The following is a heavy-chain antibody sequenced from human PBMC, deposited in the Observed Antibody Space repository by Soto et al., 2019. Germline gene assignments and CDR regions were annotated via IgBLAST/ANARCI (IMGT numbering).Heavy chain of an antibody. V-gene: IGHV1-18*01. CDR3: ARETEWESLLS. CDR2: VSAYNRNT. D-gene: IGHD1-26*01. CDR1: GYTFRNYG. Sequence: QVQLVQSGAEVKKPGASVKVSCEAYGYTFRNYGITWVRQAPGQGLEWMGWVSAYNRNTNYAQKFQERVTMTTATSTSTGYMDLRCLRSVDTAIYFCARETEWESLLSWGKGAIVSVSS. J-gene: IGHJ6*03.